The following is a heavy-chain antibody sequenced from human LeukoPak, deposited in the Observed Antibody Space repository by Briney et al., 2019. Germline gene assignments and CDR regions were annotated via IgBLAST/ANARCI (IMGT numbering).Heavy chain of an antibody. CDR1: GFTFNNYA. CDR3: AKFPGGALYSEGLAV. Sequence: PGGSLRLSCAASGFTFNNYAMNWVRQAPGKGLEWVSVISGSGGTTYYADSVKGRFTISRDSSKNTLYLQMNSLRAEDTAVYYWAKFPGGALYSEGLAVGAKGPRVPVSS. D-gene: IGHD3-10*01. CDR2: ISGSGGTT. J-gene: IGHJ6*04. V-gene: IGHV3-23*01.